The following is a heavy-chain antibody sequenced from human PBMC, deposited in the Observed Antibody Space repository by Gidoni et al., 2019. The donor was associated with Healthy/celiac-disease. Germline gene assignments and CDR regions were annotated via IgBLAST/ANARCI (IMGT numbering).Heavy chain of an antibody. CDR1: GFTFSTCG. D-gene: IGHD3-22*01. Sequence: QLQLVESGGGVVQPWRTLRLSCAPSGFTFSTCGMNWVGQAPGKGLEWVAVISYDGSNKYYADSVKGRFTISRDNSKNTLYLQMNSLRAEDTAVYYCAKDLADSSGYFPPLYFDYWGQGTLVTVSS. CDR3: AKDLADSSGYFPPLYFDY. CDR2: ISYDGSNK. J-gene: IGHJ4*02. V-gene: IGHV3-30*18.